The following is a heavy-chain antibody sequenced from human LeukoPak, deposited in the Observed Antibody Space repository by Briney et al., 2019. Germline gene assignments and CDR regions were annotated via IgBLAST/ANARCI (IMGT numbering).Heavy chain of an antibody. CDR1: GFTFNSYT. V-gene: IGHV3-21*04. D-gene: IGHD3-9*01. CDR2: ISTSSSYI. J-gene: IGHJ4*02. Sequence: GGSLRLSCAASGFTFNSYTMNWVRQAPGKGLEWVSSISTSSSYIYYADSVKGRFTISRDNSKNTLYLQMNSLRAEDTAVYYCAKGLVLRYFDWPPDIFDYWGQGTLVTVSS. CDR3: AKGLVLRYFDWPPDIFDY.